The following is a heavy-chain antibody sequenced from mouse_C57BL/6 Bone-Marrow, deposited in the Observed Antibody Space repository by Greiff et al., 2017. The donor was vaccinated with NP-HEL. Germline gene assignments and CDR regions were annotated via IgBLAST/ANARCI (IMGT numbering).Heavy chain of an antibody. CDR1: GYTFTSYW. V-gene: IGHV1-72*01. CDR3: ARWYYGSSSNWDTYYFDY. CDR2: IDPNSGGT. Sequence: QVQLQQPGAELVKPGASVKLSCKASGYTFTSYWMHWVKQRPGRGLEWIGRIDPNSGGTKYNEKFKSKATLTVDKPSRTAYMQLSSLTSEDSAFYYFARWYYGSSSNWDTYYFDYWGQGTTLTVSS. J-gene: IGHJ2*01. D-gene: IGHD1-1*01.